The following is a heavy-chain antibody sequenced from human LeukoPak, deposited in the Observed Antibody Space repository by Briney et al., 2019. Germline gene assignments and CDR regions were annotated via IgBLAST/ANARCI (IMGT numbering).Heavy chain of an antibody. Sequence: AETLSLTCAVSGVSFTTYYWSWVRQPPGKGLEWVGDISYIGSTNYNPSLKSCVTISIDTSKNEVSTTLTSVTDADTAVYYCASGSINYNAFDAWGQGTMVTVSS. V-gene: IGHV4-59*01. J-gene: IGHJ3*01. CDR2: ISYIGST. CDR3: ASGSINYNAFDA. CDR1: GVSFTTYY. D-gene: IGHD3-10*01.